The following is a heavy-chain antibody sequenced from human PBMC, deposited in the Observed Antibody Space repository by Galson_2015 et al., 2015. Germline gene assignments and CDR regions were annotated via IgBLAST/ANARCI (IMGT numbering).Heavy chain of an antibody. V-gene: IGHV3-74*01. CDR1: GFTFSSYW. Sequence: SLRLSCAASGFTFSSYWMHWVRQAPGKGLVWVSRIYTDASSASSADSVKGRFTISRVDAKSTLYLQMNSLRAEDTAVYYCVRGNSGYGNFDYWGQGILVTVSS. CDR2: IYTDASSA. D-gene: IGHD5-18*01. CDR3: VRGNSGYGNFDY. J-gene: IGHJ4*02.